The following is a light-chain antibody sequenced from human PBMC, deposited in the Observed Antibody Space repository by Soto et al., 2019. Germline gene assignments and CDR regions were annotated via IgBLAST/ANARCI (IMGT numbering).Light chain of an antibody. CDR1: RSDVGGYNY. J-gene: IGLJ3*02. Sequence: QSALTQPASVSGSPGQSITISCTGTRSDVGGYNYVSWYQQHSGKAPKLMIYDVSNRPSGISNRFSGSKSGNTASLSISGLQVEDEADYYCNSYTSSSTWVFGGVTQLTVL. V-gene: IGLV2-14*01. CDR2: DVS. CDR3: NSYTSSSTWV.